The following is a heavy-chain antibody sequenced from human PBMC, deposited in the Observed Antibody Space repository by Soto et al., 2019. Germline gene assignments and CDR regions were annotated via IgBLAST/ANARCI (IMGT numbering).Heavy chain of an antibody. D-gene: IGHD3-3*01. J-gene: IGHJ4*02. CDR1: AFIFSSYN. Sequence: EVQLVESGGGLVKPGGSLRLSCAASAFIFSSYNMNWVRQAPGKGLEWVSSISGSSSYIYYADSVKGRYTISRDNAKNSLYLQMNSLRAEDTAVYYCVRDPILERHPIDHWGPGTLVTVSS. CDR3: VRDPILERHPIDH. CDR2: ISGSSSYI. V-gene: IGHV3-21*01.